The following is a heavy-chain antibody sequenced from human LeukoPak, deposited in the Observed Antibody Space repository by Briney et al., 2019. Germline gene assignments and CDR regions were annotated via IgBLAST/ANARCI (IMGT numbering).Heavy chain of an antibody. CDR1: GGSISSSSYY. Sequence: SETLSLTCTVSGGSISSSSYYWGWIRQPPGKGLEWIGSIYYSGSTYYNPSLKSRVTISVDTSKNQFSLMLSSVTAADTAVYYCARGRRHKTTVIPRWFDPWGQGTLVTVSS. J-gene: IGHJ5*02. D-gene: IGHD4-17*01. CDR2: IYYSGST. CDR3: ARGRRHKTTVIPRWFDP. V-gene: IGHV4-39*07.